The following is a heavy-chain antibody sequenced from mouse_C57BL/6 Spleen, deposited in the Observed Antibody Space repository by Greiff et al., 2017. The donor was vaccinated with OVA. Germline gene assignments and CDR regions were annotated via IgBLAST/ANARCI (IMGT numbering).Heavy chain of an antibody. CDR2: IDPNSGGT. Sequence: QVQLKQPGAELVKPGASVKLSCKASGYTFTSYWMHWVKQRPGRGLEWIGRIDPNSGGTKYNEKFKSKATLTVDKPSSTAYMQLSSLTSEDSAVYYCARSDYGNYDWYFDVWGTGTTVTVSS. J-gene: IGHJ1*03. CDR1: GYTFTSYW. CDR3: ARSDYGNYDWYFDV. V-gene: IGHV1-72*01. D-gene: IGHD2-1*01.